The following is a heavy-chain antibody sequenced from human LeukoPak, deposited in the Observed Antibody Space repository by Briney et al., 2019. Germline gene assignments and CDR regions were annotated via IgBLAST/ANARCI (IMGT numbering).Heavy chain of an antibody. CDR2: IYHSGST. J-gene: IGHJ4*02. Sequence: PSGTLSLTCAVSGGSISSSNWWSWVRQPPGKGLEWIGEIYHSGSTNYNPSLKSRVTISVDKSRNHFSLKLTSVTAADSAVYYCARRSPYSTGWSSYFDYWGQGALVTVSS. D-gene: IGHD6-19*01. V-gene: IGHV4-4*02. CDR3: ARRSPYSTGWSSYFDY. CDR1: GGSISSSNW.